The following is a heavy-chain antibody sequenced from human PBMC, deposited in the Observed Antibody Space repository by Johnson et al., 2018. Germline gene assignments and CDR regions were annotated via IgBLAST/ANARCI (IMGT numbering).Heavy chain of an antibody. CDR2: ISWNSGSI. CDR3: AKDQKYCTNGVCAATLLDV. Sequence: VQLVQSGGGLVQPGGSLRLSCAASGFTFDDYAMHWVRQAPGKGLEWVSGISWNSGSIGYADSVKGRFTSSRDDSKNTLALQMNSLRAEDTAGYYCAKDQKYCTNGVCAATLLDVWGKGTTVTVAS. CDR1: GFTFDDYA. V-gene: IGHV3-9*01. J-gene: IGHJ6*04. D-gene: IGHD2-8*01.